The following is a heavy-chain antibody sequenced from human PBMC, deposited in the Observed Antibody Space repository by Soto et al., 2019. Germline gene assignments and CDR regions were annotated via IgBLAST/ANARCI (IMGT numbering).Heavy chain of an antibody. Sequence: QVQLVQSGAEVKKPGSSVKVSCKASGGTFSSYTISWVRQAPGQGLEWMGRIIPILGIANYAQKFQGRVTITADKSTSTAYMELSSLRSEDTAVYYCARNGGGILARSGMDVWGQGTTVTVSS. J-gene: IGHJ6*02. V-gene: IGHV1-69*02. CDR2: IIPILGIA. CDR1: GGTFSSYT. CDR3: ARNGGGILARSGMDV. D-gene: IGHD5-12*01.